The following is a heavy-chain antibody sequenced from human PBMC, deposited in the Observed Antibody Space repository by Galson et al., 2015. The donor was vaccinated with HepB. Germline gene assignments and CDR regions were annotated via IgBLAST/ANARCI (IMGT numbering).Heavy chain of an antibody. V-gene: IGHV1-18*04. CDR3: ARDRDYRFGY. CDR1: GYTFTING. CDR2: ISANSDNT. D-gene: IGHD4/OR15-4a*01. J-gene: IGHJ4*02. Sequence: SVKVSCKASGYTFTINGISWVRQAPGQGLEWMGWISANSDNTKYAQNLQGRVTLTRDTSTSTAYLELRSLRSDDTAAYYCARDRDYRFGYWGQGTLVTVSS.